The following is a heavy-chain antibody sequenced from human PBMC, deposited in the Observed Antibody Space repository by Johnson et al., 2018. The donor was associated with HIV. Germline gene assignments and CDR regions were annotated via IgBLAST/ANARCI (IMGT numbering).Heavy chain of an antibody. D-gene: IGHD3-16*02. CDR1: GFTFSDYY. V-gene: IGHV3-30*03. Sequence: QVQLVESGGGLVKPGGSLRLSCAASGFTFSDYYMSWIRQAPGKGLEWVAVIGFDGTKSYYADSLKGRFTISRDNSKNMLDLQMNSLRAGDAAVYYCARDYRGRTVDAFDVWGQGTLVIVSS. CDR2: IGFDGTKS. J-gene: IGHJ3*01. CDR3: ARDYRGRTVDAFDV.